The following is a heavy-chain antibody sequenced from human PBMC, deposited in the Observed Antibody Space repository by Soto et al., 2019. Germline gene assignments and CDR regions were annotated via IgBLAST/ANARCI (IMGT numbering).Heavy chain of an antibody. CDR1: GFIFSSCA. CDR2: ISYDGSNK. Sequence: GGSLRLSCAACGFIFSSCAMHWVRQAPGKGLEWVAVISYDGSNKQYTDAVKGRFTIFRDNSKNTLYLQMNSLRVDDTAVYYCARDGSDTWNYYYGLDVWGQGTTVTVSS. V-gene: IGHV3-30-3*01. D-gene: IGHD3-10*01. CDR3: ARDGSDTWNYYYGLDV. J-gene: IGHJ6*02.